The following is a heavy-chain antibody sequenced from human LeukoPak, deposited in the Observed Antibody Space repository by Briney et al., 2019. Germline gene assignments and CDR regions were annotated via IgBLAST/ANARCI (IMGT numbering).Heavy chain of an antibody. V-gene: IGHV1-2*06. CDR1: GYTFTGYY. D-gene: IGHD6-13*01. CDR3: ARDLAAAGLPGGY. J-gene: IGHJ4*02. CDR2: INPNSGGT. Sequence: ASVKVSCKASGYTFTGYYMHWVRQAPGQGLERMGRINPNSGGTNYAQKFQGRVTMTRDTPISTAYMELSRLRSDDTAVYYCARDLAAAGLPGGYWGRGTLVTVSP.